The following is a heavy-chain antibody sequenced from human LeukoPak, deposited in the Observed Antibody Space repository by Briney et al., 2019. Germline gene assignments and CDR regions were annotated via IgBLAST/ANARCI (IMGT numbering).Heavy chain of an antibody. CDR3: AKIAAAGSYYFDY. V-gene: IGHV3-7*01. CDR2: IKQDGSEK. D-gene: IGHD6-13*01. J-gene: IGHJ4*02. Sequence: AGGSLRLSCAASGFTFSSYWMSWVRQAPGKGLEWVANIKQDGSEKYYVDSVKGRFTISRDNAKNSLYLQMNSLRAEDTAEYYCAKIAAAGSYYFDYWGQGTLVTVSS. CDR1: GFTFSSYW.